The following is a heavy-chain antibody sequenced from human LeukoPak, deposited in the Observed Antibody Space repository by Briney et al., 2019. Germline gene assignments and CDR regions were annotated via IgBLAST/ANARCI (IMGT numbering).Heavy chain of an antibody. Sequence: ASVKVSCKASGYTFTGYYMHWVRQAPGHGLEWMGWINPNSGGTNYAQKFQGRVTMTRDTSISTAYMELSRLRSDDTAVYYCARRRGGDSSGYYFAFDIWGQGTMVTVSS. J-gene: IGHJ3*02. CDR2: INPNSGGT. CDR3: ARRRGGDSSGYYFAFDI. V-gene: IGHV1-2*02. D-gene: IGHD3-22*01. CDR1: GYTFTGYY.